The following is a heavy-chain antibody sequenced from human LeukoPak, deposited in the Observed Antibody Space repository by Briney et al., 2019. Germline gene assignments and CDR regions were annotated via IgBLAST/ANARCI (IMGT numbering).Heavy chain of an antibody. CDR2: FDPEDGET. D-gene: IGHD3-10*01. J-gene: IGHJ4*02. CDR1: GYTLTELS. Sequence: ASVKVSCKVSGYTLTELSMHWVRQAPGKGLEWMGGFDPEDGETIYAQKFQGRVTMTEATSTDTAYMELSSLRSEDTAVYYCATDYGDGSGFDYWGQGTLVTVSS. CDR3: ATDYGDGSGFDY. V-gene: IGHV1-24*01.